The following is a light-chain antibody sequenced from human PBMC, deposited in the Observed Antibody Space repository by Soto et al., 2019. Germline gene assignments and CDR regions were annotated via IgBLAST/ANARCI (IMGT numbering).Light chain of an antibody. J-gene: IGKJ3*01. Sequence: EIVLTQSPATLSLSPGERATLSCRASQSVSSYLAWYQQRPGQAPRLLIYDASNRATGIPARFSGSGSGTPFTLTISRLEPEDLAVYYCRQRSNWLFTFGPGTKVDIK. CDR3: RQRSNWLFT. CDR1: QSVSSY. V-gene: IGKV3-11*01. CDR2: DAS.